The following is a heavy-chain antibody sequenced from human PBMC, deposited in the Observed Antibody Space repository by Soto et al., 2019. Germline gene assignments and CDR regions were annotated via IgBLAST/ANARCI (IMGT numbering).Heavy chain of an antibody. V-gene: IGHV3-30-3*01. CDR1: GFTFSSYA. CDR2: ISYDGSNK. J-gene: IGHJ5*02. CDR3: ARAGDSSGYYLFAWFDP. D-gene: IGHD3-22*01. Sequence: GGSLRLSCAASGFTFSSYAMHWVRQAPGKGLEWVAVISYDGSNKYYADSVKGRFTISRDNSKNTLYLQMNSLRAEDTAVYYCARAGDSSGYYLFAWFDPWGQGTLVTVSS.